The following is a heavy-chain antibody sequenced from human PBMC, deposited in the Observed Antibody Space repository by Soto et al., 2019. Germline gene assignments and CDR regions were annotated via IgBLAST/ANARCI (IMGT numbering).Heavy chain of an antibody. CDR2: ISSSGSTI. CDR3: ATPPAGNYDILTGYYSDDAFDI. D-gene: IGHD3-9*01. Sequence: GGSLRLSCAASGFTFSSYEMNWVRQAPGKGLEWVSYISSSGSTIYYADSVKGRFTISRDNAKNSLYLQMNSLRAEDTAVYYCATPPAGNYDILTGYYSDDAFDIWGQGTMVTVSS. V-gene: IGHV3-48*03. CDR1: GFTFSSYE. J-gene: IGHJ3*02.